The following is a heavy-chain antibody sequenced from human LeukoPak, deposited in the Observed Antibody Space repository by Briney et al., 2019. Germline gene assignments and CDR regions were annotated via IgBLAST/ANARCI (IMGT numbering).Heavy chain of an antibody. D-gene: IGHD3-22*01. CDR2: IKQDGSEN. V-gene: IGHV3-7*01. Sequence: PGGSLRLSCAASGFTFSSYWMSWVRQAPGKGLEWVANIKQDGSENYYVDSVKGRFTISRDNAKNSLYLQMNSLRAEDTAVYYCARDFPYYYDISGYYLDYWGQGTLVTVSS. CDR3: ARDFPYYYDISGYYLDY. J-gene: IGHJ4*02. CDR1: GFTFSSYW.